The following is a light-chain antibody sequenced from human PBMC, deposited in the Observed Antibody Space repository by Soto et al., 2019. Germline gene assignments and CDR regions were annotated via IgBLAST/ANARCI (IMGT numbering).Light chain of an antibody. CDR1: HTVLYDFNNKNY. CDR3: QQYINDLTA. J-gene: IGKJ1*01. V-gene: IGKV4-1*01. CDR2: WAS. Sequence: IVITQSPDAVALSLGSRSTIKCNSIHTVLYDFNNKNYLAWYQQKPGQPPKVLIYWASTRESGVPDRFSGSGSGTDFTLTISSLQAEDVAVYYCQQYINDLTAFGQGPRWIS.